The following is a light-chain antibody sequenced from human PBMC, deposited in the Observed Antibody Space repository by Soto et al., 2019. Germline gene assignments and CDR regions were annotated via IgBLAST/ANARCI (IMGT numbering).Light chain of an antibody. CDR3: ETCESSLSAGV. Sequence: QSVLTQPPSVSAAPGQKVTVSCSGSRSNIGNNAVAWYQHLPGTAPKLLIYDNDKRPSGISDRFSASKSGTSATLAITGLQTGDEADYYCETCESSLSAGVFGGGTKVTVL. J-gene: IGLJ3*02. CDR2: DND. CDR1: RSNIGNNA. V-gene: IGLV1-51*01.